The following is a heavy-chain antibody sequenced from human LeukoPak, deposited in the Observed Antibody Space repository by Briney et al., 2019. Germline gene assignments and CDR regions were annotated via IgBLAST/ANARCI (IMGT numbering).Heavy chain of an antibody. V-gene: IGHV3-9*01. D-gene: IGHD5-24*01. CDR1: GFTFDDYA. CDR2: ISWNSGSI. J-gene: IGHJ4*02. Sequence: PGGSLRLSCAASGFTFDDYAMHWVRQAPGKGLEWVSGISWNSGSIGYADSVKGRFTISRDNAKNTLYLQMNSLRAEDTAVYYCAKILEMATDLPGYWGQGTLVTVSS. CDR3: AKILEMATDLPGY.